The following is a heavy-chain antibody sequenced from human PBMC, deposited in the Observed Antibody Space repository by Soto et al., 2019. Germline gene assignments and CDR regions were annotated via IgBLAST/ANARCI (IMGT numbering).Heavy chain of an antibody. CDR1: GFTFISYG. D-gene: IGHD4-17*01. CDR2: ILYDGSKK. J-gene: IGHJ4*02. CDR3: AKDRGALRWSEEHYYFDY. V-gene: IGHV3-30*18. Sequence: GGSLRLSCAASGFTFISYGMHWVRQAPGKGLEWVAVILYDGSKKYYADSMKGRFTISRDNSKNTLYLQMDSLRAEDTAVYYCAKDRGALRWSEEHYYFDYWGQGALVTVSS.